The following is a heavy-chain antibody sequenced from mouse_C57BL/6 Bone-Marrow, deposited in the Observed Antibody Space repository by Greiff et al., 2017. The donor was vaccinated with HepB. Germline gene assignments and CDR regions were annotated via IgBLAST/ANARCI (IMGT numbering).Heavy chain of an antibody. V-gene: IGHV7-3*01. CDR1: GFTFTDYY. Sequence: EVKVVESGGGLVQPGGSLSLSCAASGFTFTDYYMSWVRQPPGKALEWLGFIRNKANGYTTEYSASVKGRFTISRDNSQSILYLQMNALRAEDSATYYCARYNYGSSYPYWYFDVWGTGTTVTVSS. D-gene: IGHD1-1*01. CDR2: IRNKANGYTT. CDR3: ARYNYGSSYPYWYFDV. J-gene: IGHJ1*03.